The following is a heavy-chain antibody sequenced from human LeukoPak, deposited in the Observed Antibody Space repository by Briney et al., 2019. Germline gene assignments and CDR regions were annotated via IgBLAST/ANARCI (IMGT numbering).Heavy chain of an antibody. CDR1: GGTFSSYA. CDR2: IIPILGIA. D-gene: IGHD5-18*01. Sequence: EASVKVSCKASGGTFSSYAISWVRQAPGQGLEWMGRIIPILGIANYAQKFQGRVTITADKSTSTAYMELSSLRSEDTAVYYCATHHPQRWSGGLDYWGQGTLVTVSS. V-gene: IGHV1-69*04. CDR3: ATHHPQRWSGGLDY. J-gene: IGHJ4*02.